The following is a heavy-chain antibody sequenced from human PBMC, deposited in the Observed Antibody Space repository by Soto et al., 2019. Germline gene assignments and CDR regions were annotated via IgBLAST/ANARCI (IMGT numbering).Heavy chain of an antibody. CDR3: ARLYCSGGSCYSNGVYYFDY. CDR2: IYYSGST. V-gene: IGHV4-59*08. CDR1: GGSISSYY. Sequence: SETLSLTCTVSGGSISSYYWSWIRQPPGKGLEWIGYIYYSGSTNYNPSLKSRVTISVDTSKNQFSLKLSSVTAADTAVYYCARLYCSGGSCYSNGVYYFDYWGQGTLVTVSS. J-gene: IGHJ4*02. D-gene: IGHD2-15*01.